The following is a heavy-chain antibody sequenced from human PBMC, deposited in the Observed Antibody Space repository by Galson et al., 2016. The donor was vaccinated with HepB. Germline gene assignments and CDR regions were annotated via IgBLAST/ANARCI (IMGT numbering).Heavy chain of an antibody. CDR1: GFNFDFYA. J-gene: IGHJ4*02. D-gene: IGHD6-6*01. CDR2: ISWDSKDI. Sequence: SLRLSCAASGFNFDFYAMHWARQVPGKGLGWVSGISWDSKDIGYADSVKGRFTVSRDNTKNSLYLQMNSLRPEDTALYYCIKDDRGSPSEGYWGQGTLVTVSS. CDR3: IKDDRGSPSEGY. V-gene: IGHV3-9*01.